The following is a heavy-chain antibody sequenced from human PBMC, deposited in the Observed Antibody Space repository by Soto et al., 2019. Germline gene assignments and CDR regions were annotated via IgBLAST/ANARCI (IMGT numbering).Heavy chain of an antibody. CDR1: GFTFNMYW. CDR3: ASFGAAAGIDY. J-gene: IGHJ4*02. Sequence: HPGGSVRLSCAASGFTFNMYWMTWVRQAPGQGLEWVANIKPDGTETYYLDSVKGRFTISRDNARGSVHLQMNVLRAEDTALYYCASFGAAAGIDYWGRGTLVTVSS. D-gene: IGHD6-25*01. V-gene: IGHV3-7*01. CDR2: IKPDGTET.